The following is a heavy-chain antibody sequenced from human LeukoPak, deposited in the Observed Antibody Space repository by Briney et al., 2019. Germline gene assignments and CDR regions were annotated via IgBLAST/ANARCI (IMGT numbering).Heavy chain of an antibody. Sequence: GGSLRLSCAASGFTFHLYAMHWVRLAPGKGLEWVSSISTSGRYIYYADSLKGRFTISRDNGKNSLYLQMNSLSAEDTALYYCARRIDGYNTNYFDYWGQGTLVTVSS. V-gene: IGHV3-21*01. CDR1: GFTFHLYA. CDR3: ARRIDGYNTNYFDY. J-gene: IGHJ4*02. CDR2: ISTSGRYI. D-gene: IGHD5-24*01.